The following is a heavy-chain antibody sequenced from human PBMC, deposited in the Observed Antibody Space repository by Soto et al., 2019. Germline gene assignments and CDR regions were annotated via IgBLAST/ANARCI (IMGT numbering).Heavy chain of an antibody. CDR3: ARGDRGGSGSPASYYNSGLDV. CDR1: GFTFSSYA. D-gene: IGHD3-10*01. V-gene: IGHV3-23*01. J-gene: IGHJ6*02. CDR2: VSAGGDMT. Sequence: DVQLLESGGHLVQPGGSLRLSCAASGFTFSSYAMSWVRQAPGKGLEWVSSVSAGGDMTYYSDSVKGRFTISRDSSNDALFLQMNSLRIEDTALYYWARGDRGGSGSPASYYNSGLDVWGQGATVTVS.